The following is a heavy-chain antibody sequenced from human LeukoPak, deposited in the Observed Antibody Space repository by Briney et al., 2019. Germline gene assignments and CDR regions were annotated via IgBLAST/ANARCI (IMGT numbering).Heavy chain of an antibody. CDR1: GYTFTGYY. CDR2: INPNSGGT. J-gene: IGHJ4*02. D-gene: IGHD2-2*01. V-gene: IGHV1-2*04. Sequence: AASLKLSCTASGYTFTGYYMHWVRQTPRQGLEWMGWINPNSGGTNYAQKFQGWVTMTRDTSISTAYMELSRLRSDDTAVYYCARDGGSTSCIFDYWGQGTLVTVSS. CDR3: ARDGGSTSCIFDY.